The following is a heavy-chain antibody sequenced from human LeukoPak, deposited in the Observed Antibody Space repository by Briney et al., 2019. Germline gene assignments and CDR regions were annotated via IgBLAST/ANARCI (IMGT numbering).Heavy chain of an antibody. CDR2: ISGSGGST. D-gene: IGHD3-3*01. Sequence: GGSLRLSCAASGFTFSSYAMSWVRQAPGKGLEWVSAISGSGGSTYYADSVKGRFTISRDNSKNTLYLQMNSLRAEDTAVYYCAKGVQYSIRFLEWLPNPLDAFDIWGQGTMVTVSS. CDR1: GFTFSSYA. J-gene: IGHJ3*02. V-gene: IGHV3-23*01. CDR3: AKGVQYSIRFLEWLPNPLDAFDI.